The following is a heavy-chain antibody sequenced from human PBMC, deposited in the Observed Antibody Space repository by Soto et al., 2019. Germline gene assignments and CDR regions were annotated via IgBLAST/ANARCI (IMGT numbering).Heavy chain of an antibody. V-gene: IGHV4-39*01. D-gene: IGHD2-15*01. CDR3: APLSVSLSGPYGIHV. J-gene: IGHJ6*02. CDR2: MLYSGLT. Sequence: PSETLSLTCSVSGYSVSSSDYYWAWIRQPPGKGLEWSGSMLYSGLTYYNPSLKSRVTLSVDTSKNQFSVRLNSVTASDTAVYYCAPLSVSLSGPYGIHVWGQGTTVTVSS. CDR1: GYSVSSSDYY.